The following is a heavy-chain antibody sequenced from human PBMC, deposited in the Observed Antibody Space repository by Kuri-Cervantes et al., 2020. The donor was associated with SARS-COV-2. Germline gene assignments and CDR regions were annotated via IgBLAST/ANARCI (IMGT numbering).Heavy chain of an antibody. V-gene: IGHV1-2*04. Sequence: ASVKVSCKASGYTFTGYYMHWVRQAPGQGLEWMGWINPNSGGTNYAQKFQGWVTMTRDMSTSTAYMELSSLRSEDTAVYYCAAEKAAAGTGWPYYYYGMDVWGQGTTVTVSS. CDR2: INPNSGGT. J-gene: IGHJ6*02. CDR1: GYTFTGYY. D-gene: IGHD6-13*01. CDR3: AAEKAAAGTGWPYYYYGMDV.